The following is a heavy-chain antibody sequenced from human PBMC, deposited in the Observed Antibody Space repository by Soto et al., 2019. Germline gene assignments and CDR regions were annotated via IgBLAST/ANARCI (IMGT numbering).Heavy chain of an antibody. CDR2: IYHSGST. CDR1: GGSISSSHW. J-gene: IGHJ4*02. CDR3: ATKGYTYGYYFAY. V-gene: IGHV4-4*02. Sequence: SETLSLTCVVSGGSISSSHWWNWVRQPPGKGLEWIGEIYHSGSTNYNPSLKSRVTISVDKSKNEFSLKLSSVTAADTAVYYCATKGYTYGYYFAYWGQGTLVTVSS. D-gene: IGHD5-18*01.